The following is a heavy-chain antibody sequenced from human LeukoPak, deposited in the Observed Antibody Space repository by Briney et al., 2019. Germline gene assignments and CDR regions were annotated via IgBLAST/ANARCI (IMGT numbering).Heavy chain of an antibody. J-gene: IGHJ3*02. CDR1: GYTFTSYG. CDR3: ARDAGDYGAFDI. D-gene: IGHD4-17*01. Sequence: VASVKVSCKASGYTFTSYGISWVRQAPGQGLEWMGWINAGNGNTKYSQKFQGRVTITRDTSASTAYMELSSLRSEDTAVYYCARDAGDYGAFDIWGQGTMVTVSS. V-gene: IGHV1-3*01. CDR2: INAGNGNT.